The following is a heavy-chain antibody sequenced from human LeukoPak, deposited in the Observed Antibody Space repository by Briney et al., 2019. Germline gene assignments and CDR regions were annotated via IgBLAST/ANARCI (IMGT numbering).Heavy chain of an antibody. J-gene: IGHJ2*01. V-gene: IGHV4-59*12. CDR2: ISYSGST. D-gene: IGHD7-27*01. CDR3: ARSRSGDYWYFDL. CDR1: GGSISGYY. Sequence: SETLSLTCTVSGGSISGYYWSWIRQPPGKGLEWVGYISYSGSTNYNPSLKSRGTISVDKSNNQFSLKLSSVTAADTAVYYCARSRSGDYWYFDLWGRGTLVTVSS.